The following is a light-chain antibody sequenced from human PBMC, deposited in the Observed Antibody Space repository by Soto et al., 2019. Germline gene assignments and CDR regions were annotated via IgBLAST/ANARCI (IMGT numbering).Light chain of an antibody. V-gene: IGKV3-20*01. Sequence: EIVLTQSPGTLSLSPGERATLSCRASQSVSNNYLAWYQQKPGQAPRLLIYGAYNRATGIPDRFSGSGSGTHFTLTISRLEPEEFAVYYCQQYGSSGTFGQGTKVDIK. J-gene: IGKJ1*01. CDR1: QSVSNNY. CDR2: GAY. CDR3: QQYGSSGT.